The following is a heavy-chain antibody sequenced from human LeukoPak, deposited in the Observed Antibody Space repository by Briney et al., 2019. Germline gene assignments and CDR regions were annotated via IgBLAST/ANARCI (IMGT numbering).Heavy chain of an antibody. J-gene: IGHJ4*02. D-gene: IGHD6-25*01. V-gene: IGHV3-64D*06. CDR2: ISSNGGST. CDR3: VKDGSGSPRYFDY. CDR1: GFTFSSYA. Sequence: GGSLRLSCSASGFTFSSYAKHWVRQAPGKGLEYVSAISSNGGSTYYADSVKGRFTISRDNSKNTLYLQMSSLRAEDTAVYYCVKDGSGSPRYFDYWGQGTLVTVSS.